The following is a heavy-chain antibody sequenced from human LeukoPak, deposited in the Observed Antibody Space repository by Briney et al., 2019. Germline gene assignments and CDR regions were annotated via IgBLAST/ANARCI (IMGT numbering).Heavy chain of an antibody. J-gene: IGHJ4*02. CDR1: GFTFSSYS. CDR2: INSDGSRT. Sequence: PGGSLRLSCAASGFTFSSYSMNWVRQAPGKGLEWVAYINSDGSRTSYADSVKGRFTISRDNAKNTVHLLMNSLRVEDTAVYYCARPGPYSSGWYQDFDYWGQGTLVTVSS. CDR3: ARPGPYSSGWYQDFDY. D-gene: IGHD6-19*01. V-gene: IGHV3-74*01.